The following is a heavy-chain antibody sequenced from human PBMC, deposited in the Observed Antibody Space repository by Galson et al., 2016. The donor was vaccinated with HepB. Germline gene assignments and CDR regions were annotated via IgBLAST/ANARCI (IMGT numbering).Heavy chain of an antibody. J-gene: IGHJ6*02. CDR3: ARALEYGSRNYYDYYAMDV. CDR1: GYRLTDYW. Sequence: GAEVKEPGESLRISCQGSGYRLTDYWFTWVRQVPGKGLQWMGRIDPDDSYTNYSPSFQGHVTISVDKSINTAYLQWSTLKASDTAIYYCARALEYGSRNYYDYYAMDVWGPGTTVIVSS. V-gene: IGHV5-10-1*03. D-gene: IGHD4-17*01. CDR2: IDPDDSYT.